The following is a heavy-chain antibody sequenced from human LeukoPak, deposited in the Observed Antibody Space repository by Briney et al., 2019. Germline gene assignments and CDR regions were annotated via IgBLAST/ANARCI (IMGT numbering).Heavy chain of an antibody. V-gene: IGHV3-30-3*01. CDR2: ISYDGSNK. CDR1: GFTFSSYA. D-gene: IGHD3-22*01. CDR3: ARDRGSYYDSSGYYSPGDYGMDV. Sequence: PGGSLRLSCVASGFTFSSYAMHWVRQAPGKGLEWVAVISYDGSNKYYADSVKGRFTISRDNSKNTLYLQMNSLRAEDTAVYYCARDRGSYYDSSGYYSPGDYGMDVWGQGTTVTVSS. J-gene: IGHJ6*02.